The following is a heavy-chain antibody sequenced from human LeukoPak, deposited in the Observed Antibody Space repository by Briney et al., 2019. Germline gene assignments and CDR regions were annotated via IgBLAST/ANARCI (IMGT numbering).Heavy chain of an antibody. CDR2: INHSGST. V-gene: IGHV4-34*01. J-gene: IGHJ4*02. D-gene: IGHD3-22*01. CDR1: GGSFSGYY. Sequence: SETLSLTCAVYGGSFSGYYWSWLRQPPGKGLEWIGEINHSGSTDYNPSLKSRVTISVDTSKNQFSLKLSSVTAADTAVYYCARKGARAWYYDSSGTYFDYWGQGTLVTVSS. CDR3: ARKGARAWYYDSSGTYFDY.